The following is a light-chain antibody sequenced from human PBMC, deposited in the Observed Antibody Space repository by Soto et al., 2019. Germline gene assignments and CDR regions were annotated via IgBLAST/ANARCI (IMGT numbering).Light chain of an antibody. CDR2: ANN. J-gene: IGLJ3*02. CDR3: CSYAGSYTLV. Sequence: QSVLTQPPSVSGAPGQRVTISCTGSSSNIGAGYDVHWYQQLPGTAPKLLIYANNNRPSGVPDRFSASKSGTSASLAITGLQAEDEADYYCCSYAGSYTLVFGGGTKLTVL. V-gene: IGLV1-40*01. CDR1: SSNIGAGYD.